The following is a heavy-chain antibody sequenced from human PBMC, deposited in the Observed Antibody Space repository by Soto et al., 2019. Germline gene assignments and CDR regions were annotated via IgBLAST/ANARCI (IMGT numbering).Heavy chain of an antibody. CDR1: RYSFTSYW. J-gene: IGHJ6*02. CDR2: IYPGDSDT. V-gene: IGHV5-51*01. CDR3: ARMAAEGYDFSGKDV. Sequence: GESLKISSKGSRYSFTSYWLGWVRQMPGKGLEVMGIIYPGDSDTRYSPSFQGRVSVPAVQSINTAYPQWSGLKGSDPVMYFCARMAAEGYDFSGKDVWGHWT. D-gene: IGHD3-16*01.